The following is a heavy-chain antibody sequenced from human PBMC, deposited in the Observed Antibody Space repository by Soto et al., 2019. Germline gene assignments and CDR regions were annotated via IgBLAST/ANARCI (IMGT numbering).Heavy chain of an antibody. D-gene: IGHD3-10*01. J-gene: IGHJ4*02. CDR2: IYHSGST. CDR1: GGSISTGGYS. CDR3: ARAIGWFGELLGGYYFDY. Sequence: TLSLTCAVSGGSISTGGYSWSWLRQPPGKGLEWIGYIYHSGSTYYNPSLKSRVTISVDRSKNQFSLKLSSVTAADTAVYYCARAIGWFGELLGGYYFDYWGQGTLVTVSS. V-gene: IGHV4-30-2*01.